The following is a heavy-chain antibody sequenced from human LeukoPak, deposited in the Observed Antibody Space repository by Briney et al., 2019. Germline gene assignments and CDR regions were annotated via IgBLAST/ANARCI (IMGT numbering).Heavy chain of an antibody. D-gene: IGHD5-18*01. J-gene: IGHJ4*02. CDR2: INHSGST. CDR1: GGSFSGYY. V-gene: IGHV4-34*01. Sequence: SEILSVTCAVYGGSFSGYYWSWFRQPPGKGLEWIGEINHSGSTNYNASLKSRVTRSVDTSKNQFPLKLSSVTAADTAVYYCARARLMYSYGYGYWGQGTLVTVSS. CDR3: ARARLMYSYGYGY.